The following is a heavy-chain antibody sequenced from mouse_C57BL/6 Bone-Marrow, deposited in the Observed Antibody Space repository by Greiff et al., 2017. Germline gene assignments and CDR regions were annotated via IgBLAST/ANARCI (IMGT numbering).Heavy chain of an antibody. CDR1: GYTFTDYE. V-gene: IGHV1-15*01. CDR3: TRRYFDY. CDR2: IDPETGGT. Sequence: LVESGAELVRPGASVTLSCKASGYTFTDYEMHWVKQTPVHGLEWIGAIDPETGGTAYNQKFKGKAILTADKSSSTAYMELRSLTSEDSAVYYCTRRYFDYWGQGTTLTVSS. J-gene: IGHJ2*01.